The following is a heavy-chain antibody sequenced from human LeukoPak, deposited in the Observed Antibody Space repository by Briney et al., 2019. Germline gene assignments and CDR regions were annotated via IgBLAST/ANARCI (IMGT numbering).Heavy chain of an antibody. CDR3: ARANYGSGTNWFDP. D-gene: IGHD3-10*01. CDR2: MYYSGST. V-gene: IGHV4-39*07. CDR1: GGSISSSTYY. Sequence: SETLTLTCTVSGGSISSSTYYWGWIRQPPGKGLEWIGSMYYSGSTYYNPSLKSRVTISVDTSKNLFSLKLSSVTAADTAVYYCARANYGSGTNWFDPWGQGTLVTVSS. J-gene: IGHJ5*02.